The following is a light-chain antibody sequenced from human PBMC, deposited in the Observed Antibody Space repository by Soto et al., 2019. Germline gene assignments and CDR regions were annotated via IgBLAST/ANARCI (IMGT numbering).Light chain of an antibody. J-gene: IGKJ4*01. Sequence: DIQMTQSPSSMSAAGGDTVIITCRASQGSSSWLAWFQQQPGKAPKLLIYKASNLQSGVPSRFSGSGSGTDFNITISSLQHEHFATYYCQPASSFLLIFGWGA. CDR2: KAS. CDR3: QPASSFLLI. V-gene: IGKV1-12*01. CDR1: QGSSSW.